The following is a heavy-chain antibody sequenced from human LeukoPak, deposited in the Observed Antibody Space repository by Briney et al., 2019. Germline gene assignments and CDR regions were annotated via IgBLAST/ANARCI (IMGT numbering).Heavy chain of an antibody. J-gene: IGHJ6*03. CDR1: GFTFSSYW. V-gene: IGHV3-74*01. Sequence: GGSLRLSCAASGFTFSSYWMHWVRQAPGKGLVWVSRINSDGSSTSYADSVKGRFTISRDNAKNTLYLQMNSLRAEDTAVYYCVRWLQFDYYYYMDVWGKGTTVTVSS. CDR2: INSDGSST. CDR3: VRWLQFDYYYYMDV. D-gene: IGHD5-24*01.